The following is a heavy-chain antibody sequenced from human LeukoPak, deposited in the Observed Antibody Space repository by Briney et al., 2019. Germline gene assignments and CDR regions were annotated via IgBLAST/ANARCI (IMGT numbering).Heavy chain of an antibody. D-gene: IGHD1-26*01. CDR1: GDSISSSRFY. Sequence: SETLSLTCTVSGDSISSSRFYWAWIHQPPGKGLEWIGSILYTGRTFYNPSLKSRVTISVDTSKNQFSLRLGSVTASDTAVYYCARRDVGATIDYWGQGTLVTVSS. CDR3: ARRDVGATIDY. J-gene: IGHJ4*02. CDR2: ILYTGRT. V-gene: IGHV4-39*01.